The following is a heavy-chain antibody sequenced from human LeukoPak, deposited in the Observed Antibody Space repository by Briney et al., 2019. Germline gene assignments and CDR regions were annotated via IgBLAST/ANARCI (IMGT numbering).Heavy chain of an antibody. CDR2: IRYDGSNK. CDR1: GFTFSSYG. Sequence: PGGSLRLSCAASGFTFSSYGMHWVRQAPGKGLEWVAFIRYDGSNKYYADSVKGRFTISRDNSKNTLYLQMNSLRAEDTAVYYCASIGSGYYYYMDVWGKGTTVTVSS. V-gene: IGHV3-30*02. CDR3: ASIGSGYYYYMDV. D-gene: IGHD1-26*01. J-gene: IGHJ6*03.